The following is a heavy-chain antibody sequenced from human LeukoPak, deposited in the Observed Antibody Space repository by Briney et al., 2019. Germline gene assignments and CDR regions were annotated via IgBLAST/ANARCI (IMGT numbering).Heavy chain of an antibody. CDR2: ISSSSSTI. J-gene: IGHJ4*02. CDR3: ARVGYYGSGSYCFDY. Sequence: GGSLRLSCAASGFTFSSYSMNWVRQAPGKGLEWVSYISSSSSTIYYADSVKGRFTISRDNAKNSLYLQMNSLRAEDTAVYYCARVGYYGSGSYCFDYWGQGTLVTVSS. D-gene: IGHD3-10*01. CDR1: GFTFSSYS. V-gene: IGHV3-48*04.